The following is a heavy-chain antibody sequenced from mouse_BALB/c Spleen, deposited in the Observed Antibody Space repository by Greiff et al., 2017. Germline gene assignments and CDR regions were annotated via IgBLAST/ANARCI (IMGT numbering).Heavy chain of an antibody. V-gene: IGHV3-2*02. CDR1: GYSITSDYA. J-gene: IGHJ4*01. Sequence: EVQLLESGPGLVKPSQSLSLTCTVTGYSITSDYAWNWIRQFPGNKLEWMGYISYSGSTSYNPSLKSRISSTRDTSKNQFFLQLYSVTTEDTATYYCARGDYAMDYWGQGTSVTVSS. CDR2: ISYSGST. CDR3: ARGDYAMDY.